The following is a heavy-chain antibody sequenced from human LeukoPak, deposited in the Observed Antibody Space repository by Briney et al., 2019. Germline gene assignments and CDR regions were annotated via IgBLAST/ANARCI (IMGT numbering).Heavy chain of an antibody. V-gene: IGHV4-4*07. CDR2: IYTSGST. Sequence: SETLSLTCTVSGASISSYYWSWIRQPAGKGLEWIGRIYTSGSTKYNPSLKSRVTMSVDTSKNQFSLKLTSVTAADTAVYYCAGQYYDFWSGSYDDLWGRGTLVTVSS. CDR3: AGQYYDFWSGSYDDL. CDR1: GASISSYY. D-gene: IGHD3-3*01. J-gene: IGHJ2*01.